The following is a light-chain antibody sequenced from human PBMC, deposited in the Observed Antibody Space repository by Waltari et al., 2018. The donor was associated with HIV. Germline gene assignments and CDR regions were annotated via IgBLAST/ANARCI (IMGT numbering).Light chain of an antibody. CDR1: STHLGNNA. Sequence: QSVLTQSPSVSAAPGQRVTISCSGSSTHLGNNAISWYQQLPGRAPKVLIYENDKRPSGVPERFSGSKSGTSATLAITGLQTGDEADYYCATWHTSLRAHVVFGGGTKVTVL. CDR3: ATWHTSLRAHVV. J-gene: IGLJ2*01. CDR2: END. V-gene: IGLV1-51*01.